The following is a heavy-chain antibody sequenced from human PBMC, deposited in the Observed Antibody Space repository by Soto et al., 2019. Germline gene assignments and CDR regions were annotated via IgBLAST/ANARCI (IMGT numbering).Heavy chain of an antibody. D-gene: IGHD3-10*01. CDR1: GYSFTNYW. V-gene: IGHV5-10-1*01. CDR2: IDPSDSYT. J-gene: IGHJ4*02. Sequence: EVQLVQSGAEVKKPGESLRISCKGSGYSFTNYWINWVRQMPGKGLEWMGRIDPSDSYTDYSPSLQGHVTISADKSNNTAYLQWSSLKASDTAMYYCARGRNYVSGSPFDYWGQGALVTVSS. CDR3: ARGRNYVSGSPFDY.